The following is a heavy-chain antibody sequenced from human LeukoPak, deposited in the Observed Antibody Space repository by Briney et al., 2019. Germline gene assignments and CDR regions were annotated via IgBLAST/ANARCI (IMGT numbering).Heavy chain of an antibody. CDR3: ARDAFRMADSSGYYPNQY. CDR2: INPNSGGT. V-gene: IGHV1-2*02. CDR1: GYTFTGYY. J-gene: IGHJ4*02. Sequence: GASVKVSCKASGYTFTGYYMHWVRQAPGQGLEWMGWINPNSGGTNYAQKFQGRVTMTRDTSISTAYMELSRLRSDDTAVYYCARDAFRMADSSGYYPNQYWGQGTLVTVSS. D-gene: IGHD3-22*01.